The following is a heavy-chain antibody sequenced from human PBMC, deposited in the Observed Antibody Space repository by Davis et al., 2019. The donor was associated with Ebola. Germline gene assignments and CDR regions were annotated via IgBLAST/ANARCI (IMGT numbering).Heavy chain of an antibody. J-gene: IGHJ4*02. CDR2: ICYDGSNK. D-gene: IGHD3-10*01. V-gene: IGHV3-33*01. Sequence: GESLKISCAASGFTFSSYGMHWVRQAPAKGLEWVAVICYDGSNKYYADSVKGRFTISRDNSKNTLYLQMHSLRAEDTAVYYCARSNNMVQGVIHYWGQGTLVTVSS. CDR3: ARSNNMVQGVIHY. CDR1: GFTFSSYG.